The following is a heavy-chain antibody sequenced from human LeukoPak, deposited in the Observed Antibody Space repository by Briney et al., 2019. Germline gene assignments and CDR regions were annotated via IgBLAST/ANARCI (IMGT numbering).Heavy chain of an antibody. J-gene: IGHJ5*02. CDR3: ARGVVAGTDWFDP. D-gene: IGHD6-19*01. V-gene: IGHV4-39*01. CDR2: IYYSWST. Sequence: SETLSLTCTVSGGSISSSSYYWGWIRQPPGKGLEWIGSIYYSWSTYYNPSLKSRVTISVDTSKNQFSLKLSSVTAADTAVYYCARGVVAGTDWFDPWGQGTLVTVSS. CDR1: GGSISSSSYY.